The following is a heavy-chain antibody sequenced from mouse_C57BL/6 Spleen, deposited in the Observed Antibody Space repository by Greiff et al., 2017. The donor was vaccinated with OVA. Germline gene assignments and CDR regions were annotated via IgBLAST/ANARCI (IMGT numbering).Heavy chain of an antibody. D-gene: IGHD1-1*01. CDR1: GYTFTSYW. V-gene: IGHV1-55*01. CDR2: IYPGSGST. J-gene: IGHJ1*03. Sequence: QVQLQQPGAELVKPGASVKMSCKASGYTFTSYWITWVKRRPGQGLEWIGDIYPGSGSTNYNEKFKSKATLTVDTSSSTAYMQLSSLTSEDSAVYYCARGTTVVAWYFDVWGTGTTVTVSS. CDR3: ARGTTVVAWYFDV.